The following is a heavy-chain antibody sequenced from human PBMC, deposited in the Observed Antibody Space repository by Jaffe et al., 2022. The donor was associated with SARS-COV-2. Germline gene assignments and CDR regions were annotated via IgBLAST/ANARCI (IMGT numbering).Heavy chain of an antibody. CDR3: ARDRAWRYYLSSGGYGWSDAFDI. D-gene: IGHD3-22*01. CDR2: ISYDGTNK. J-gene: IGHJ3*02. CDR1: GFTIATYA. Sequence: QVNLVESGGGVVQPGRSLRLSCAASGFTIATYAMHWVRQPPGRGLEWLTIISYDGTNKYYADSVKGRFTISRDNSKNTVYLQMNSLGAEDTAVYYCARDRAWRYYLSSGGYGWSDAFDIWGQGTMVTVSS. V-gene: IGHV3-30*04.